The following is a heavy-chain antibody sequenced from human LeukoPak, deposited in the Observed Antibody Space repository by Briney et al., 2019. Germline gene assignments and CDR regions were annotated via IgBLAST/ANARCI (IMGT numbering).Heavy chain of an antibody. CDR1: GGSVTSSSYY. J-gene: IGHJ4*02. CDR2: IYYTGST. D-gene: IGHD3-10*01. V-gene: IGHV4-39*01. CDR3: ATGGSWSLAYS. Sequence: SETLSLTCDVSGGSVTSSSYYWGWIRQAPGKGLEWIATIYYTGSTYYNPSLKSRVSISVDTSKNQVSLKLSSVTAADTAVYYCATGGSWSLAYSWGQGTLVTVSS.